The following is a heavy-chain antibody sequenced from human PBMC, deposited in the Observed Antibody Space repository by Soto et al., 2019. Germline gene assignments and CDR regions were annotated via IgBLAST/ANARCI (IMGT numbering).Heavy chain of an antibody. CDR2: IYYSGST. CDR3: ARISTYYYDSSGYSPYYFDY. Sequence: PSETLSLTCTVSGGSISSYYWSWIRQPPGKGLEWIGYIYYSGSTNYNPSLKSRVTISVDTSKNQFSLKLSSVTAADTAVYYCARISTYYYDSSGYSPYYFDYWGQGILVTVSS. CDR1: GGSISSYY. D-gene: IGHD3-22*01. V-gene: IGHV4-59*01. J-gene: IGHJ4*02.